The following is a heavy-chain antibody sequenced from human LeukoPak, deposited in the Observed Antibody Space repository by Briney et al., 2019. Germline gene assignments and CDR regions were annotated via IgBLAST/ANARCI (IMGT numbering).Heavy chain of an antibody. CDR2: INPNSGGT. Sequence: GASVKVSCKASGYTFTSYGISWVRQAPGQGLEWMGWINPNSGGTNYAQKFQGRVTMTRDTSISTAYMELSRLRSDDTAVYYCARSGDYYYYMDVWGKGTTVTVSS. J-gene: IGHJ6*03. CDR1: GYTFTSYG. D-gene: IGHD1-26*01. V-gene: IGHV1-2*02. CDR3: ARSGDYYYYMDV.